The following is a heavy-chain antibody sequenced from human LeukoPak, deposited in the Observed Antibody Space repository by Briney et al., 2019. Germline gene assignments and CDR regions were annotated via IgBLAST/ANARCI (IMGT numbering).Heavy chain of an antibody. CDR3: ARRSARGSGSSV. J-gene: IGHJ4*02. V-gene: IGHV4-34*01. Sequence: SETLSLTCAVYGGSFSSYYWSWIRQPPGKGLEWIGEINHSGSTNYNPSLKSRVTMSIDTSKNQFSLKLSSLTAADTAVYYCARRSARGSGSSVWGQGTLVTVSS. CDR2: INHSGST. CDR1: GGSFSSYY. D-gene: IGHD3-10*01.